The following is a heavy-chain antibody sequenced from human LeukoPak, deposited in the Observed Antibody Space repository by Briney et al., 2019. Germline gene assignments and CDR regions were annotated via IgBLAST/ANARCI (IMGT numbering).Heavy chain of an antibody. CDR3: ARDGKYTSSSGSFDY. Sequence: ASVKVSCKASGYTFTGYYMHWVRQAPGQGLEWMGWISAYNGNTNYAQKLQGRVTMTTDTSTSTAYMELRSLRSDDTAVYYCARDGKYTSSSGSFDYWGQGTLVTVSS. J-gene: IGHJ4*02. CDR2: ISAYNGNT. D-gene: IGHD6-6*01. CDR1: GYTFTGYY. V-gene: IGHV1-18*04.